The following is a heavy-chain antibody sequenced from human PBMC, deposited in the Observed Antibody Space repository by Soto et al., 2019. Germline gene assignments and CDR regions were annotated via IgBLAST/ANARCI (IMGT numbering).Heavy chain of an antibody. D-gene: IGHD6-6*01. CDR2: IIPILGIA. Sequence: QVQLVQSGAEVKKPGSSVKVSCKASGGTFSSYTISWVRQAPGQGLEWMGRIIPILGIANYAQKFQGRVTITADKSTSTAYMELCSLRSEDTAVYYCARGLLVDDYYFDYWGQGTLVTVSS. CDR1: GGTFSSYT. J-gene: IGHJ4*02. V-gene: IGHV1-69*02. CDR3: ARGLLVDDYYFDY.